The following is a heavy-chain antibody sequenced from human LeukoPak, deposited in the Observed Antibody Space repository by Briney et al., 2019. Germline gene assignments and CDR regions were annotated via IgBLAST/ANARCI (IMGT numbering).Heavy chain of an antibody. CDR2: INPNSGGT. CDR3: ARADCSSSCPFDY. D-gene: IGHD6-13*01. CDR1: GYTFTGYY. J-gene: IGHJ4*02. Sequence: ASVKVSCKASGYTFTGYYMHWVRQAPGQGLEWMGPINPNSGGTNYAQKFQGRVTMTRDTSISTAYMELSRLRSDDTAVYYCARADCSSSCPFDYWGQGTLVTVSS. V-gene: IGHV1-2*06.